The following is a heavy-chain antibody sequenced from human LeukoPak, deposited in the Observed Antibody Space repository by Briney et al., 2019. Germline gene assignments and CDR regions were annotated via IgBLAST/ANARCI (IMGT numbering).Heavy chain of an antibody. J-gene: IGHJ6*02. V-gene: IGHV6-1*01. CDR3: ARVDDYYYYGMDV. Sequence: SQTLSLTCVISGDSVSSNSAARNWIRQSPSRGLEWLGRTYYRSKWYNDYAVSVKSRITINPDTSKNQFSLQLSSVTPEDTAVYYCARVDDYYYYGMDVWGQGTTVTVSS. CDR2: TYYRSKWYN. CDR1: GDSVSSNSAA.